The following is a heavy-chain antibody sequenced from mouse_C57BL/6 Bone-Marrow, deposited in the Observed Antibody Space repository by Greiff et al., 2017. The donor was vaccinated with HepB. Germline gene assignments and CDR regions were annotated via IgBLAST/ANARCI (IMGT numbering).Heavy chain of an antibody. D-gene: IGHD3-2*02. V-gene: IGHV1-72*01. CDR2: IDPNSGGT. J-gene: IGHJ2*01. CDR1: GYTFTSYW. CDR3: ARGQLRLDY. Sequence: VQLQQPGAELVKPGASVKMSCKASGYTFTSYWITWVKQRPGQGLEWIGRIDPNSGGTKYNEKFKSKATLTVDKPSSTAYMQLSSLTSEDSAVYYCARGQLRLDYWGQGTTLTVSS.